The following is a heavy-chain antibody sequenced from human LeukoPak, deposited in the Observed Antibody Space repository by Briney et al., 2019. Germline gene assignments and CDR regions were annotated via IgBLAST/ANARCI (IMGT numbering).Heavy chain of an antibody. CDR3: ARRDSSSCIDY. V-gene: IGHV4-59*08. CDR1: GGSISSYY. CDR2: IYYSGST. J-gene: IGHJ4*02. Sequence: SETLSLTCTVSGGSISSYYWSWIRQPPGKGLEWIGYIYYSGSTNYNPSLKSRVSISVDTSKNQFSLKPSSVTAADTAVYYCARRDSSSCIDYWGQGTLVTVSS. D-gene: IGHD6-13*01.